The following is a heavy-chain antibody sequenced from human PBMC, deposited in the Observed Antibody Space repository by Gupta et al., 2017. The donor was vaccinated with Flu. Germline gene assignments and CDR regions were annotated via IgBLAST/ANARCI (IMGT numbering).Heavy chain of an antibody. Sequence: QVQLVESGGGVVQPGRSLRLSCAASGFTFSSYGMHWVRQAPAKGLEWVAVISYDGSNKYYADSVKGRFTISRDNSKNTLYLQMNSLRAEDTAVYYCAKDSAPPHYYDILTGGYGMDVWGQGTTVTVSS. J-gene: IGHJ6*02. D-gene: IGHD3-9*01. V-gene: IGHV3-30*18. CDR2: ISYDGSNK. CDR1: GFTFSSYG. CDR3: AKDSAPPHYYDILTGGYGMDV.